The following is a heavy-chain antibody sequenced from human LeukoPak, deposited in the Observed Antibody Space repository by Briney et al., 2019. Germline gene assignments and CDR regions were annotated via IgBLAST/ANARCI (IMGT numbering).Heavy chain of an antibody. CDR1: GYTLTELP. Sequence: GASVKVSCKVSGYTLTELPMHWVRQAPGKGLEWMGGFDPEDGETIYAQKFHGRVTMTEDTSTDTAYMELSSLRSEDTAVYYCARDLPPVPTSSTSLTVTDDYWGQGTLVTVSS. V-gene: IGHV1-24*01. CDR2: FDPEDGET. J-gene: IGHJ4*02. CDR3: ARDLPPVPTSSTSLTVTDDY. D-gene: IGHD2-2*01.